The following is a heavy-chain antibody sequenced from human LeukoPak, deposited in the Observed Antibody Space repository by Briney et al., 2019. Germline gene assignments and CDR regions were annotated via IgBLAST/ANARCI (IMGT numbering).Heavy chain of an antibody. CDR3: ARDRGTRGWYYDAFDI. Sequence: GGSLRLSCEASGFTFSSYEMNWVRQAPGKGLEWVSYISDSDNTIYKADSVKGRFTISRDNAKSSLYLQMNSLRAEDTALYYCARDRGTRGWYYDAFDIWGQGTMVTVSS. CDR1: GFTFSSYE. CDR2: ISDSDNTI. V-gene: IGHV3-48*03. D-gene: IGHD6-19*01. J-gene: IGHJ3*02.